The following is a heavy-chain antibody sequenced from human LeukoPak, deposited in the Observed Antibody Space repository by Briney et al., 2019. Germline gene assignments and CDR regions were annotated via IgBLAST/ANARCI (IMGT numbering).Heavy chain of an antibody. J-gene: IGHJ5*02. V-gene: IGHV4-34*01. CDR2: INHSGST. D-gene: IGHD2-2*01. Sequence: SETLSLTCAVYGGSFSGYYWSWIRQPPGKGLEWIGEINHSGSTNYNPSLKSRVTIAVDTSKNQFSLKLSSVTAADTAVYYCARVGDIVLVPAYNWYCLWGDVALVTVSS. CDR3: ARVGDIVLVPAYNWYCL. CDR1: GGSFSGYY.